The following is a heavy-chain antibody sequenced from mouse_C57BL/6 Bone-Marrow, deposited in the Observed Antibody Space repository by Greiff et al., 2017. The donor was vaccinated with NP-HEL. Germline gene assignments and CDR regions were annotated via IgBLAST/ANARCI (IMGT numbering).Heavy chain of an antibody. CDR3: ARPGGSSYYFDY. J-gene: IGHJ2*01. D-gene: IGHD1-1*01. CDR2: ISSGSSTI. CDR1: GFTFSDYG. Sequence: EVQLMESGGGLVKPGGSLKLSCAASGFTFSDYGMHWVRQAPEKGLEWVAYISSGSSTIYYADTVKGRFTITRDNAKNTLFLQMTSLRSEDTAMYDCARPGGSSYYFDYWGQGTTLTVSS. V-gene: IGHV5-17*01.